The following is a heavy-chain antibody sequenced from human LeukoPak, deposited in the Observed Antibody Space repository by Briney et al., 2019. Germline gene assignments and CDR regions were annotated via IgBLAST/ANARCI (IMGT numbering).Heavy chain of an antibody. V-gene: IGHV3-66*01. J-gene: IGHJ4*02. Sequence: GGSLRLSCAASGFTVSSDYVTWVRQAPGKGLERVSLIYSDGSTYYADSVKARFTISRDSSKNTLYLQMNSLRAEDTAVYYCARAIYGSDWGQGTLVTVSS. CDR2: IYSDGST. CDR3: ARAIYGSD. D-gene: IGHD1-1*01. CDR1: GFTVSSDY.